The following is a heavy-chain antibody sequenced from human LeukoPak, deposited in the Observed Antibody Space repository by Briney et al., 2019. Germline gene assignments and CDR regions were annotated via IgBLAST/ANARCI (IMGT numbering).Heavy chain of an antibody. Sequence: GGSLRLSCAASGFSFSTYYMNWVRQAPGKGLEWVSSMSSTGSSTYYADLVKGRFTISRDSARNSLYLQMNNLRAEDTAVHYCARGRVGSSSSAFDIWGQGTMVTVSS. CDR3: ARGRVGSSSSAFDI. V-gene: IGHV3-21*01. CDR2: MSSTGSST. CDR1: GFSFSTYY. D-gene: IGHD6-6*01. J-gene: IGHJ3*02.